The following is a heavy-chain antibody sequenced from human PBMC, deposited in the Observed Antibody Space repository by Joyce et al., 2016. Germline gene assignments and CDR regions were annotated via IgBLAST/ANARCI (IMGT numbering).Heavy chain of an antibody. J-gene: IGHJ4*02. CDR3: TRSSRTGYTAGWPDFDY. CDR2: MSYDGSHQ. CDR1: EFAFSSHA. D-gene: IGHD2-2*02. V-gene: IGHV3-30*03. Sequence: QVPLLESGGGVAQPGRSLRLSCAASEFAFSSHAMHWVRQAPGKGLEWVAVMSYDGSHQYYADSVRGRFTISRDNSQNTLYLQMNSQRVEDTAVYYCTRSSRTGYTAGWPDFDYWGQGTLVTVSS.